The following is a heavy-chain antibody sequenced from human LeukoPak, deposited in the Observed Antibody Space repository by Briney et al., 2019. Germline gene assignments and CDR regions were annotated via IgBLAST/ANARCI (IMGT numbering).Heavy chain of an antibody. J-gene: IGHJ4*02. V-gene: IGHV3-23*01. CDR3: AKAGDSSGYMPVNF. CDR2: ISGSGGST. Sequence: PGGSLRLSCAASGFTFSSYAINWVRQAPGEGLEWVSGISGSGGSTHYADSVKGRFTISRDNSKNTLYLQVNSLRADDTAVYYCAKAGDSSGYMPVNFWGQGTLVTVSS. CDR1: GFTFSSYA. D-gene: IGHD3-22*01.